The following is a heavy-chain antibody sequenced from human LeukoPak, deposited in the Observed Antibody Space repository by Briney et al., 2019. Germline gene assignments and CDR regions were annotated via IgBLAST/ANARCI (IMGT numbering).Heavy chain of an antibody. Sequence: GGSLRLSCAASGFTFSKYWMLWVRQAPGKGLESVSRINTDGTVTTYADSVKGRFTVSRDNADNTVFLQMNSVRYEDTAVYYCATKQWLAPPPDSWGQGTPVTVSS. CDR3: ATKQWLAPPPDS. D-gene: IGHD6-19*01. CDR1: GFTFSKYW. CDR2: INTDGTVT. V-gene: IGHV3-74*01. J-gene: IGHJ4*02.